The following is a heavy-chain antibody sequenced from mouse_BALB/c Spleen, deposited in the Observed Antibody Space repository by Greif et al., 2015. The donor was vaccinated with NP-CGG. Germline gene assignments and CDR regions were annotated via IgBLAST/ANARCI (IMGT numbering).Heavy chain of an antibody. CDR1: GYTFTSYW. J-gene: IGHJ4*01. Sequence: VQLQQSGAELVRPGASVKLSCKASGYTFTSYWINWVKQRPGQGLEWIGNIYPSDSYTNYNQKFKDKATLTVDKSSSTAYMQLSSPASEDYEVYCCTITTVAHAMDYWGQGTSVTVSS. V-gene: IGHV1-69*02. CDR3: TITTVAHAMDY. CDR2: IYPSDSYT. D-gene: IGHD1-1*01.